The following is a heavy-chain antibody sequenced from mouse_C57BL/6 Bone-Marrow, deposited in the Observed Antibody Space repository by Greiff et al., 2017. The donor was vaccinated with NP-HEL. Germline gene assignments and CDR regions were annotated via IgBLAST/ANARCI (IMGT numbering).Heavy chain of an antibody. V-gene: IGHV1-63*01. D-gene: IGHD1-1*01. Sequence: QVQLKESGAELVRPGTSVKMSCKASGYTFTNYWIGWAKQRPGHGLEWIGDIYPGGGYTNYNEKFKGKATLTADKSSSTAYMQFSSLTSEDSAIYYCARYYYGIAMDYWGQGTSVTVSS. CDR2: IYPGGGYT. CDR1: GYTFTNYW. J-gene: IGHJ4*01. CDR3: ARYYYGIAMDY.